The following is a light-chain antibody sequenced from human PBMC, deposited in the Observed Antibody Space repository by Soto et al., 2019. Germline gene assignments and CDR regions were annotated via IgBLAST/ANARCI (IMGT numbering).Light chain of an antibody. CDR3: QQYGSSPWT. Sequence: EIVLTQSPGTLSLSPGERATLSCRASQSVSSSYLAWYQQKPGQAPRPLIYGASSRAIVIPDRFSGSGSGTNITLTISRLEPEDFAVYYCQQYGSSPWTFGQGTKVEIK. CDR1: QSVSSSY. V-gene: IGKV3-20*01. J-gene: IGKJ1*01. CDR2: GAS.